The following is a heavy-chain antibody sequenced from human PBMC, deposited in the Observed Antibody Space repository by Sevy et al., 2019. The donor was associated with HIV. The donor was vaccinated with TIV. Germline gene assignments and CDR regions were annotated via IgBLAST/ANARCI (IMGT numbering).Heavy chain of an antibody. J-gene: IGHJ4*02. D-gene: IGHD6-13*01. Sequence: GGSLRLSCAASGFTFSTYSMNWVRQAPGKGLEWVSSISSRSSHIYYAHSVKGRFTVSRDNAKNSVYLQMNSLRAEDTAMYYCTRARGGVAASGDYWGQGTLVTVSS. CDR3: TRARGGVAASGDY. CDR1: GFTFSTYS. V-gene: IGHV3-21*06. CDR2: ISSRSSHI.